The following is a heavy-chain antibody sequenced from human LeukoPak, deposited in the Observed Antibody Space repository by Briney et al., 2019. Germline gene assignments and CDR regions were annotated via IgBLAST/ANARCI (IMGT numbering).Heavy chain of an antibody. CDR1: GYTFTSYY. J-gene: IGHJ6*02. CDR2: INPSGGST. Sequence: ASVKVSCKASGYTFTSYYMHWVRQAPGQGLEWMGIINPSGGSTSYAQKFQGRVTMTRDTSTSTVYMELSSLRSEDTAVYYCARDVPHSSGWSYYYYYGMDVWGQGITVTVSS. D-gene: IGHD6-19*01. CDR3: ARDVPHSSGWSYYYYYGMDV. V-gene: IGHV1-46*01.